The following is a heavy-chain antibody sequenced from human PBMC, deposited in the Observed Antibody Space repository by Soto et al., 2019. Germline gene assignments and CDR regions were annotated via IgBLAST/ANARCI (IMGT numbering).Heavy chain of an antibody. Sequence: TSVKVSCEACGLTFTCSAGQWVRQARGQRLEWIGWIVVGSGNTNYAQKFQERVTITRDMSTSTAYMELSSLRSEDTAVYYCAAFPYYHYDSRSAFDIWGQGTMVTVSS. CDR1: GLTFTCSA. J-gene: IGHJ3*02. CDR3: AAFPYYHYDSRSAFDI. V-gene: IGHV1-58*01. D-gene: IGHD3-22*01. CDR2: IVVGSGNT.